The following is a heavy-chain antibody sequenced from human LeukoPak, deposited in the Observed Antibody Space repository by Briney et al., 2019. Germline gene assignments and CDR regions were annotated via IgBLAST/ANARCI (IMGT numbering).Heavy chain of an antibody. CDR1: GFTFSSYT. D-gene: IGHD2-2*01. Sequence: KTGGSLRLSCSASGFTFSSYTMHWVRQAPGKGLEYVSSISSDGGNTYYADSVKGRFTISRDNSKNTLYLQMSSLRAEDTAVYYCAKGTRRFCAGTSCPLVFDYWGQGTLVTVSS. CDR2: ISSDGGNT. J-gene: IGHJ4*02. CDR3: AKGTRRFCAGTSCPLVFDY. V-gene: IGHV3-64D*06.